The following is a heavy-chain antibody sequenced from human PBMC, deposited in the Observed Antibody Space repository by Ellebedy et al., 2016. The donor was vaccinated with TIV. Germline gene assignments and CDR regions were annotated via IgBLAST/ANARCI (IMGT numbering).Heavy chain of an antibody. CDR1: GYTFTSYD. J-gene: IGHJ6*02. D-gene: IGHD2-2*01. V-gene: IGHV1-8*03. Sequence: ASVKVSCKASGYTFTSYDINWVRQATGQGLEWMGWMNPNSGNTGYEQKFQGRVTITRNTSISTAYMELSSLRSEDTAVYYCARVMEPCTSFLPGPHYGMDVWGQGTTVTVSS. CDR3: ARVMEPCTSFLPGPHYGMDV. CDR2: MNPNSGNT.